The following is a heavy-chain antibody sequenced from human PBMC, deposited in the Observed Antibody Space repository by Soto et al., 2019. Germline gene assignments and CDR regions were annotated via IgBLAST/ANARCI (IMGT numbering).Heavy chain of an antibody. CDR2: ISGSGGST. V-gene: IGHV3-23*01. J-gene: IGHJ5*01. CDR1: GFTFSSYA. Sequence: GGSLRLSCAASGFTFSSYAMSWVRQAPGKGLEWVSAISGSGGSTYYADSVKGRFTISRDNSKNTLYLQMNSLRAEDTAVYYCAKDPVPLGYFSGGSCYPDLFDFWGKGTLVTVSS. D-gene: IGHD2-15*01. CDR3: AKDPVPLGYFSGGSCYPDLFDF.